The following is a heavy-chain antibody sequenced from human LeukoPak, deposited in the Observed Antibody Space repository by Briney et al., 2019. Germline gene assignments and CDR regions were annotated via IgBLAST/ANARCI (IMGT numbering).Heavy chain of an antibody. CDR1: GFTFSSYG. CDR3: ARQGSYYYYYMDV. CDR2: IWYDGSNK. D-gene: IGHD1-26*01. J-gene: IGHJ6*03. V-gene: IGHV3-33*01. Sequence: PGGSLRLSCAASGFTFSSYGMHWVRQAPGKGLEWVAVIWYDGSNKYYADSVKGRFTISRDNSKNTLYLQMNSLRAEDTAVYYCARQGSYYYYYMDVWGKGTTVTVSS.